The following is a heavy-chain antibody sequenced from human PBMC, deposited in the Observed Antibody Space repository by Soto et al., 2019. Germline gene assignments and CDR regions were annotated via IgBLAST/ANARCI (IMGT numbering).Heavy chain of an antibody. D-gene: IGHD3-16*01. V-gene: IGHV3-7*01. CDR1: GFTFSNYW. J-gene: IGHJ4*02. Sequence: EVQLVESGGGLVQPGGSLGLSCAISGFTFSNYWMGWVRQAPGKGLEWVSNIKQDGSENYYVDSVKGRFTISRDNAKTSLYLQMNGLRAEDTAVYYCAGVGDYVWQTYKSDFWGQGTLVTVSS. CDR2: IKQDGSEN. CDR3: AGVGDYVWQTYKSDF.